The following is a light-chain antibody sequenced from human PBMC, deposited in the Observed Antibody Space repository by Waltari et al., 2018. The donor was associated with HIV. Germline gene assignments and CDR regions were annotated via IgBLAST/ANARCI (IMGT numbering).Light chain of an antibody. V-gene: IGLV2-8*01. Sequence: QSDLTQPPSASGSPGQSVTISCTGTSSDVGAYNYVSWYQQHPGKAPKFLIYEVTKRPSGVPYRFSGSKSGNTASLTVSGLQAEDEADYYCASYAGTILFGGGTKLTVL. CDR3: ASYAGTIL. CDR1: SSDVGAYNY. J-gene: IGLJ2*01. CDR2: EVT.